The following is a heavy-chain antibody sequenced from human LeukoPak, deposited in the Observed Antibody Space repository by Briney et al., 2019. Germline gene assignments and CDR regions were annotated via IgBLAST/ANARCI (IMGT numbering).Heavy chain of an antibody. CDR1: GYSISSGYY. D-gene: IGHD3-3*01. J-gene: IGHJ3*02. Sequence: SETLSLTCGVSGYSISSGYYWGWIRQPPGKGLGWIGSIYHSGSTYYNPSLKRRVTISVDTSKDQFSLKLRSVTAADTALYYCARWDSGEWFHDTFDIWGQGTRVTVSS. CDR2: IYHSGST. V-gene: IGHV4-38-2*01. CDR3: ARWDSGEWFHDTFDI.